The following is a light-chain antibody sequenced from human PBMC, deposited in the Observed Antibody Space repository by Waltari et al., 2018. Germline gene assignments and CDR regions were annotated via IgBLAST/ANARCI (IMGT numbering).Light chain of an antibody. J-gene: IGLJ3*02. CDR3: CSYAGIWV. CDR2: DVS. CDR1: GSDVGDFNS. V-gene: IGLV2-11*01. Sequence: QSALTQPRSVSGSPGQSVTISCAGTGSDVGDFNSVSWYQQHPGKAPKLVIFDVSKRPSGVPDRFSGSKSGTSASLTVSGPQAEDEADYYCCSYAGIWVFGGGTKLTVL.